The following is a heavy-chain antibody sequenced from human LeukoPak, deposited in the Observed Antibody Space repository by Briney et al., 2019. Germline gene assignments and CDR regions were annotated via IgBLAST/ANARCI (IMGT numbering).Heavy chain of an antibody. D-gene: IGHD1-26*01. CDR1: GFTCNNYA. Sequence: GGSLRLSCAAAGFTCNNYAMSWVRQAPGKGLKWDSGISSGGSTYYADSVKGRFTISRDNSKNTLYLQMNSLRAEDTAVYYCAKDTYSTSPYYFDYWGQGTLVTVSS. CDR2: ISSGGST. J-gene: IGHJ4*02. CDR3: AKDTYSTSPYYFDY. V-gene: IGHV3-23*01.